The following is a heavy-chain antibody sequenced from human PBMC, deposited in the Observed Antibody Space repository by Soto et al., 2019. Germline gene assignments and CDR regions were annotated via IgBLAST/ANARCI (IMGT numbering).Heavy chain of an antibody. CDR1: PGSISSSSDY. V-gene: IGHV4-39*01. J-gene: IGHJ4*02. CDR2: IYYSGST. D-gene: IGHD3-22*01. CDR3: ARHDSSGYYRRPFDY. Sequence: KPSATLSLTCTVSPGSISSSSDYWGWIRQPPGKGLEWVGSIYYSGSTYYNPSLKSRVTISVDTSKNQFSLKLSSVTAADTAVYYCARHDSSGYYRRPFDYWGQGTLVTVSS.